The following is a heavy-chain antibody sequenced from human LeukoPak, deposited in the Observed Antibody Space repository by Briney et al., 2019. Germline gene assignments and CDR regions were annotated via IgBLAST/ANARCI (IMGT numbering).Heavy chain of an antibody. Sequence: PSETLSLTCTVSGGSISSYYWNWIRLPPGKGLEWIGYIYSSGSTIYNPSLKSRVTISIDTSRNQFSLRLSSVTAADTAVYYCARDHCSGGSCYPGWFDPWAQGTLVTVSS. CDR3: ARDHCSGGSCYPGWFDP. D-gene: IGHD2-15*01. V-gene: IGHV4-59*01. CDR2: IYSSGST. CDR1: GGSISSYY. J-gene: IGHJ5*02.